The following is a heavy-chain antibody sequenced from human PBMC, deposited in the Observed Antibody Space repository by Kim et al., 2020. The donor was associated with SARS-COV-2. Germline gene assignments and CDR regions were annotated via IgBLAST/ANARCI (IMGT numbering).Heavy chain of an antibody. Sequence: YAQKFQGRVTMTRDTSTSTVYMELGSLRSEDTAVYYCARTGYSSSWLNDPWGQGTLVTVSS. V-gene: IGHV1-46*01. D-gene: IGHD6-13*01. J-gene: IGHJ5*02. CDR3: ARTGYSSSWLNDP.